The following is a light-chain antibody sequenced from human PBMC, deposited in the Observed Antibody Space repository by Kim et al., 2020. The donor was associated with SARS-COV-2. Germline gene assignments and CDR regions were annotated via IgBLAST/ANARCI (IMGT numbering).Light chain of an antibody. CDR3: QQLNSYRST. Sequence: ASVGDRVTITCRASQGISSYLAWYQQKPGEAPKLLVYAASTLQSGVPSRFSGGGSGTEFTLTISSLQPEDFATYYCQQLNSYRSTFGGGTKVDIK. V-gene: IGKV1-9*01. J-gene: IGKJ4*01. CDR1: QGISSY. CDR2: AAS.